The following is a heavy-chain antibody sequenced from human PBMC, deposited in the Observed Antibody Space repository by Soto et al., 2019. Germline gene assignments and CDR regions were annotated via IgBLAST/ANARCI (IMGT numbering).Heavy chain of an antibody. J-gene: IGHJ5*02. CDR2: IYYSGST. Sequence: PSETLSLTCTVSGGSISSGDYYWSWPRQPPGKGLEWIGFIYYSGSTYSNPSLKSRVSISVDTSKNQFSLKLSSVTAADTAVYYCARGLMRITVVRGSECWFDPWGQGTLVTVSS. CDR3: ARGLMRITVVRGSECWFDP. V-gene: IGHV4-30-4*01. D-gene: IGHD3-10*01. CDR1: GGSISSGDYY.